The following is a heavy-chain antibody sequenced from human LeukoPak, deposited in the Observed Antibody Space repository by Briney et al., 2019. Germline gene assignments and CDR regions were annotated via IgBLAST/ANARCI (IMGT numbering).Heavy chain of an antibody. D-gene: IGHD4-23*01. V-gene: IGHV3-30*03. CDR1: GFTFSNYG. J-gene: IGHJ4*02. CDR2: ASKDGVTK. Sequence: PGGSLRLSCVASGFTFSNYGMHWVRQAPGKGLEWVAVASKDGVTKFYRDSVNGRFTISTDSSKNTVYLQMTGLGSEDTAIYYCAADRWPGAPDYLDSWGQGTLVTVSS. CDR3: AADRWPGAPDYLDS.